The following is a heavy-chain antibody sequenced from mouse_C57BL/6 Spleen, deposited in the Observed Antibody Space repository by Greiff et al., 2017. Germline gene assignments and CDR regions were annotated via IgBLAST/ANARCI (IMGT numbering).Heavy chain of an antibody. CDR1: GYTFTSYW. J-gene: IGHJ2*01. V-gene: IGHV1-59*01. CDR3: ARHWDSYYFDY. Sequence: VQLQQSGAELVRPGTSVKLSCKASGYTFTSYWMHWVKQRPGQGLEWIGVIDPSDSYTNYNQKFKGKATLTVDTSSSTAYMQLSSLTSEDSAVYYCARHWDSYYFDYWGQGTTLTVSS. D-gene: IGHD4-1*01. CDR2: IDPSDSYT.